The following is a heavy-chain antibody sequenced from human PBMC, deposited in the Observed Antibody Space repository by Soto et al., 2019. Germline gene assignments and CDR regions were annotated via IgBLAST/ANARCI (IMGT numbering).Heavy chain of an antibody. CDR1: GGTFSSYA. Sequence: SVKVSCKASGGTFSSYAISWVRQAPGQGLEWMGGIIPIFGTANYAQKFQGRVTITADESTSTAYMELSSLRSEDTAVYYCARDRGSSSAGYYYYGMDGWGQGTTVTVAS. J-gene: IGHJ6*02. CDR2: IIPIFGTA. V-gene: IGHV1-69*13. D-gene: IGHD6-6*01. CDR3: ARDRGSSSAGYYYYGMDG.